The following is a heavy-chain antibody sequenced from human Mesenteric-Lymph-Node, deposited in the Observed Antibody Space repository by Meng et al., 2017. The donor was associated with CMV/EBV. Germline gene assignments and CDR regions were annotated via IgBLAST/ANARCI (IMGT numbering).Heavy chain of an antibody. Sequence: GSLRLSCSVSGGSISSSNYYWDWIRQPPGKGLEWIGSIYYSGSTYYNPSLKSRVTTSVDTSKNQFSLKLSSVTAADTTVYFCARLFRQQPDYWGQGTLVTVSS. CDR3: ARLFRQQPDY. D-gene: IGHD6-13*01. V-gene: IGHV4-39*01. CDR1: GGSISSSNYY. J-gene: IGHJ4*02. CDR2: IYYSGST.